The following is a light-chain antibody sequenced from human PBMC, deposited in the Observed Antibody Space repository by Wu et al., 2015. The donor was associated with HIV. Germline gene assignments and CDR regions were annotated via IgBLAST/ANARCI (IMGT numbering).Light chain of an antibody. CDR2: AAS. CDR3: QQYGTSPST. Sequence: EIVLTQSPVTLSLSPGETATLSCRASQSVNTFLSWYQQRPGQAPRLIIYAASTRATGIPDRFSGSGSGTDFTLTISRLEPEDFAVFYCQQYGTSPSTFGQGTMLELK. J-gene: IGKJ2*01. V-gene: IGKV3-20*01. CDR1: QSVNTF.